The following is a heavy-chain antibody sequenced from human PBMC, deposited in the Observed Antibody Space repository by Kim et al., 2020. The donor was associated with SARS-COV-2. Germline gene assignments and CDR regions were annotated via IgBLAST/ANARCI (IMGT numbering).Heavy chain of an antibody. Sequence: GGSLRLSCAASGFTFSSYSMNWVRQAPGKGLEWVSSISSSSSYIYYADSVMGRFTISRDNAKNSLYLQMNSLRAEDTAVYYCAREGRITIFGVVIPKDYYMDVWGKGTTVTVSS. CDR1: GFTFSSYS. J-gene: IGHJ6*03. V-gene: IGHV3-21*01. D-gene: IGHD3-3*01. CDR3: AREGRITIFGVVIPKDYYMDV. CDR2: ISSSSSYI.